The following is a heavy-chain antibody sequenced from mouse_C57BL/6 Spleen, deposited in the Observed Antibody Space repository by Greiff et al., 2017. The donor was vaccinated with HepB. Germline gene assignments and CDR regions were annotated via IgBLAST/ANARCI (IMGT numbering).Heavy chain of an antibody. J-gene: IGHJ4*01. V-gene: IGHV1-15*01. Sequence: QVQLQQSGAELVRPGASVTLSCKASGYTFTDYEMHWVKQTPVHGLEWIGAIDPETGGTAYNQKFKGKAILTADKSSSTAYMELRSLTSEDSAVYYWTGGFYDYDYYAMDYWGQGTSVTVSS. CDR1: GYTFTDYE. CDR3: TGGFYDYDYYAMDY. CDR2: IDPETGGT. D-gene: IGHD2-4*01.